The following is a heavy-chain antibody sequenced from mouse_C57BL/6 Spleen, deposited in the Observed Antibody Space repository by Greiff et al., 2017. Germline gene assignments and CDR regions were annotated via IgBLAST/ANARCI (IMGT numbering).Heavy chain of an antibody. D-gene: IGHD2-1*01. CDR3: AIGDYGNYVDY. J-gene: IGHJ2*01. Sequence: VQLQESGAELVKPGASVKISCKASGYAFSSYWMNWVKQRPGKGLERIGQIYPGDGDTNYNGKFKGKATLTADKSSSTAYMQLSSLTSEDSAVYYCAIGDYGNYVDYWGQGTTLTVSS. CDR1: GYAFSSYW. V-gene: IGHV1-80*01. CDR2: IYPGDGDT.